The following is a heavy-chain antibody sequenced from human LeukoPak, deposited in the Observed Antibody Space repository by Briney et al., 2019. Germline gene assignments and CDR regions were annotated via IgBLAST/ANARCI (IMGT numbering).Heavy chain of an antibody. D-gene: IGHD2-8*02. CDR1: ALIFSPYW. V-gene: IGHV3-7*01. CDR2: MKEDGGEK. Sequence: GRSLTLSCAAAALIFSPYWVTWVRQAPGIGLEWVANMKEDGGEKFYVDSVRGRFNISRDNAKNSVYLQMNSLRVEDTGVYYCARVRTEWYVDLWGRGTLVTVST. CDR3: ARVRTEWYVDL. J-gene: IGHJ2*01.